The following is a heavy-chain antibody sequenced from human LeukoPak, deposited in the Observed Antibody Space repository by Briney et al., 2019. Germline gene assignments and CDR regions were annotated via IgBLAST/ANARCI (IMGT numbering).Heavy chain of an antibody. J-gene: IGHJ3*02. CDR1: GFTFSSYA. CDR3: ARSHSGSYSGAFDI. Sequence: GGSLRLSCAASGFTFSSYAMSWVRQAPGKGLEWVSVIYSGGSTYYADSVKGRFTISRDNSKNTLYLQMNSLRAEDTAVYYCARSHSGSYSGAFDIWGQGTMVTVSS. D-gene: IGHD3-10*01. V-gene: IGHV3-53*01. CDR2: IYSGGST.